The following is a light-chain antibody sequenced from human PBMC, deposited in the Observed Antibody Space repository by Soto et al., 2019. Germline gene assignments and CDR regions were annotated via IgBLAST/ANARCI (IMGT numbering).Light chain of an antibody. CDR2: AAS. CDR3: QQYNNWPRT. J-gene: IGKJ1*01. Sequence: EIVMTQSSATLSVCPGEWDTLXCRASQSIRSHFGWYQQRPGQAPRLLIYAASTRAHGSPARFSGSGSGTEFTRIIDSLQSEDFAVYYGQQYNNWPRTFGQGTKVDIK. V-gene: IGKV3-15*01. CDR1: QSIRSH.